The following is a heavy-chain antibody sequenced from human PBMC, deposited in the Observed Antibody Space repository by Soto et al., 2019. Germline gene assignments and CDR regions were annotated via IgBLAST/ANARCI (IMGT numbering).Heavy chain of an antibody. V-gene: IGHV5-10-1*01. CDR2: IDPSDSYT. CDR1: GYRFSSSW. J-gene: IGHJ6*02. CDR3: ARLPDIVVVVAAPGDYYYGMDV. D-gene: IGHD2-15*01. Sequence: PGESLKISCQRTGYRFSSSWIGWVRPMPGKGLEWMGRIDPSDSYTNYSPSFQGHVTISADKSISTAYLQWSSRKASDTAMYYCARLPDIVVVVAAPGDYYYGMDVWGQGNTVTVSS.